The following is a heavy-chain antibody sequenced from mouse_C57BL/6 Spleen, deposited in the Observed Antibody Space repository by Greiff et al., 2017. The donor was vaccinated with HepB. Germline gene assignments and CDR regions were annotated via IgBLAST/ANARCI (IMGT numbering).Heavy chain of an antibody. V-gene: IGHV1-81*01. CDR3: AVITTVVEGWYFDV. CDR1: GYTFTSYG. J-gene: IGHJ1*03. D-gene: IGHD1-1*01. CDR2: IYPRSGNT. Sequence: VQLQQSGAELARPGASVKLSCKASGYTFTSYGISWVKQRTGQGLEWIGEIYPRSGNTYYNEKFKGKATLTADKSSSTAYMELRSLTSEDSAVYFCAVITTVVEGWYFDVWGTGTTVTVSS.